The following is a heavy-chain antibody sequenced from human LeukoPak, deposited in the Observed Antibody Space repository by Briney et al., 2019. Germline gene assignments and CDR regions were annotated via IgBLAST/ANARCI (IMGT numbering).Heavy chain of an antibody. Sequence: PGGSLRLPCAASGFTFSSYAMSWVRQAPGKGLEWVSAISGSGGSTYYADSVKGRFTISRDNSKNTLYLQMNSLRAEDTAVYYCAKGGYSGYEIDNYFDYWGQGTLVTVSS. V-gene: IGHV3-23*01. CDR3: AKGGYSGYEIDNYFDY. J-gene: IGHJ4*02. CDR2: ISGSGGST. CDR1: GFTFSSYA. D-gene: IGHD5-12*01.